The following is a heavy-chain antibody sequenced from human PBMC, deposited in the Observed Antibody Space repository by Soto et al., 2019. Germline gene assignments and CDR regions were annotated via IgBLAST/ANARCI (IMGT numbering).Heavy chain of an antibody. CDR2: ISYDGGDK. Sequence: QVQVVESGGGVVQPGRSLRLSCGASGFTFTSYGMHWVRQAPGKGLEWVAVISYDGGDKYYADSVKGRFTISRDNSKNTLYLQMNSLRAEDTAMYYCAKASGYCSSSTCSRLIYYYYGMDVWGQGTTVTVSS. D-gene: IGHD2-2*01. CDR3: AKASGYCSSSTCSRLIYYYYGMDV. V-gene: IGHV3-30*18. J-gene: IGHJ6*02. CDR1: GFTFTSYG.